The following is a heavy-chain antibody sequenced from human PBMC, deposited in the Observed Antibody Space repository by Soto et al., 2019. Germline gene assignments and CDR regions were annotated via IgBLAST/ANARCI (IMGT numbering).Heavy chain of an antibody. J-gene: IGHJ6*02. CDR1: GGSISRSSYY. CDR3: ARPKMNGMDV. V-gene: IGHV4-39*01. Sequence: SETLPLTCAVYGGSISRSSYYWVWIRQPPGKGLEWIGSIYDSGSTYYNPSLKSRVTISVDTSKNQFSLKLSSVTAADTAVYYCARPKMNGMDVWGQGTTVTVSS. CDR2: IYDSGST.